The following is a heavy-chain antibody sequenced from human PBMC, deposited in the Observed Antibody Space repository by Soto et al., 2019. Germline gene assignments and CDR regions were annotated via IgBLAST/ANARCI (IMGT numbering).Heavy chain of an antibody. CDR3: ARGRSGSTIVNYYYYYGMDV. D-gene: IGHD3-22*01. V-gene: IGHV1-8*01. CDR2: MNPNSGNT. CDR1: GYTFTSYD. Sequence: ASVKVSCKASGYTFTSYDINWVRQATGQGLEWMGWMNPNSGNTGYAQKFQGRVTMTRNTSISTAYMELSSLRSEGTAVYYCARGRSGSTIVNYYYYYGMDVWGQGTTVTVSS. J-gene: IGHJ6*02.